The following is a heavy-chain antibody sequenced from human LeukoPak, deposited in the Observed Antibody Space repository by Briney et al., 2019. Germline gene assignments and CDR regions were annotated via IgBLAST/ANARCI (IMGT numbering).Heavy chain of an antibody. CDR1: GGSFSGYY. D-gene: IGHD1/OR15-1a*01. V-gene: IGHV4-34*01. Sequence: ASETLSLTCAVYGGSFSGYYWSWIRQPPGKGLEWIGEINHSGSTNYNPSLKSRVTISVDKSNNQFSLKLSSVTAADSAVYYCVTRGTASRLLDSWGQGTLVTVSS. J-gene: IGHJ4*02. CDR2: INHSGST. CDR3: VTRGTASRLLDS.